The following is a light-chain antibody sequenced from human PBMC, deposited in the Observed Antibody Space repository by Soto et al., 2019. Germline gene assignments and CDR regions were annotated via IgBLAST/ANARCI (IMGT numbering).Light chain of an antibody. J-gene: IGKJ1*01. Sequence: EIVWTKSQATMSLSPGERATLSCRASQSVSNHLAWYQQKPGQAPRLLIYGASNRATGIPDRFSGSGSWTDFPRTISRLEPEEYAVYYCQQYDKSPVLTFGQGTQVEIK. V-gene: IGKV3-20*01. CDR1: QSVSNH. CDR3: QQYDKSPVLT. CDR2: GAS.